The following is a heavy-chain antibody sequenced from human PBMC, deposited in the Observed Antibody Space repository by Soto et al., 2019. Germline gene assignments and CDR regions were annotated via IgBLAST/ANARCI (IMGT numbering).Heavy chain of an antibody. J-gene: IGHJ4*02. CDR3: ARGEHIVVVTAIDY. D-gene: IGHD2-21*02. CDR1: GFTFSSYA. Sequence: SLRLSCAASGFTFSSYAMHWVRQAPGKGLEWVAVISYDGSNKYYADSVKGRFTISRDNSKNTLYLQMNSLRAEDTAVYYCARGEHIVVVTAIDYWGQGTLVTVSS. V-gene: IGHV3-30-3*01. CDR2: ISYDGSNK.